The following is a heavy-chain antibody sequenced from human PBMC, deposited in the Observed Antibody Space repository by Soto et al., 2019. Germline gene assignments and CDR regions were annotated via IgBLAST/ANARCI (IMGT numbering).Heavy chain of an antibody. CDR3: ARGGTYCTNGVCYNRLHYYYYYGMAV. CDR1: GYTFTSYY. CDR2: LNPSGGST. V-gene: IGHV1-46*01. J-gene: IGHJ6*02. D-gene: IGHD2-8*01. Sequence: ASVKDSCKASGYTFTSYYMHWVGQAPGQGLEWRGILNPSGGSTSYAQKFQGRVTMTRDTSTSTVYMELSSLRSEDTAVYYCARGGTYCTNGVCYNRLHYYYYYGMAVWG.